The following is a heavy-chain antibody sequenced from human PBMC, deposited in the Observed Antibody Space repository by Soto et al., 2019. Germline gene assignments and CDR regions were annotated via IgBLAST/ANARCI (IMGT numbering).Heavy chain of an antibody. CDR2: ITPNNGYT. CDR1: GYSFSTYA. Sequence: QLQLMQSGGEAKNPGASVKVSCEASGYSFSTYAISWLRQAPGQGLEWMGLITPNNGYTNYAQKFQGRLILTTDIPSSTAYMELTSLRYDDTAKYYCATSYDSSFDPWGQGTLVSVS. V-gene: IGHV1-18*01. J-gene: IGHJ5*02. CDR3: ATSYDSSFDP. D-gene: IGHD3-3*01.